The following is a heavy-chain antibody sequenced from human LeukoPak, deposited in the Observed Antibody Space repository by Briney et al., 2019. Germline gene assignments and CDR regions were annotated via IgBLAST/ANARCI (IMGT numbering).Heavy chain of an antibody. CDR1: GFDLGHYE. CDR3: AKDFPHHYETSLDMHL. Sequence: GGSLRLSCAASGFDLGHYEVNWVRQAPGKGLEWIAHISVRAATIYYGDSVEGRFTISRDDAKNSLFLQMNSLRVEDTAIYYCAKDFPHHYETSLDMHLWGQGTTVTVS. CDR2: ISVRAATI. D-gene: IGHD3-22*01. V-gene: IGHV3-48*03. J-gene: IGHJ6*02.